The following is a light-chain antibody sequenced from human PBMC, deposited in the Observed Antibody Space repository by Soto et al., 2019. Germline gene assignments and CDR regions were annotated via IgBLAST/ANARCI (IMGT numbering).Light chain of an antibody. V-gene: IGKV3-11*01. CDR2: GVS. Sequence: IVLTQSPATLSLSPGERATLSCRARQPVYTYLSWYQHKPGQAPRLLIYGVSNRATGVPARFSGSGSGTDFTLTISSLEPEDCAVYYCHQRYNWLTFGGGTKVEIK. J-gene: IGKJ4*01. CDR1: QPVYTY. CDR3: HQRYNWLT.